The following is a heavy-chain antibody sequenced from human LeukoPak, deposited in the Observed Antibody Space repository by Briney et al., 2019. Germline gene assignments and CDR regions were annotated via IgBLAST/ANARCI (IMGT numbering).Heavy chain of an antibody. J-gene: IGHJ4*02. Sequence: SETLSLTCTVSGGSISSGGYYWSWIRQHPGTGLEWIGYIYYSGSTYYNPSLKSRVTISVDTSKNQFSLKLSSVTAADTAVYYCARGHYGDYVEAAFDYLGQGTLVTVSS. CDR1: GGSISSGGYY. CDR3: ARGHYGDYVEAAFDY. D-gene: IGHD4-17*01. CDR2: IYYSGST. V-gene: IGHV4-31*03.